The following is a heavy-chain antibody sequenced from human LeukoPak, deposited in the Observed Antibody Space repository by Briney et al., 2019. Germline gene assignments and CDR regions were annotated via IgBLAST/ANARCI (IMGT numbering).Heavy chain of an antibody. Sequence: PSETLSLTCAVSGGSISSSNWWSWVRQPPGKGLEWIGEIYHSGSTNYNPSLKSRVTISVDKSKNQFSLKLSSVTAADTAAYYCARESMVTTLNFYDYWGQGTLVTVSS. CDR2: IYHSGST. CDR3: ARESMVTTLNFYDY. J-gene: IGHJ4*02. CDR1: GGSISSSNW. V-gene: IGHV4-4*02. D-gene: IGHD4-17*01.